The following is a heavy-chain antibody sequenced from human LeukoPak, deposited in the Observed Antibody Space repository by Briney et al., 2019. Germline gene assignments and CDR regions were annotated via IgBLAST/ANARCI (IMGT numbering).Heavy chain of an antibody. V-gene: IGHV1-69*06. Sequence: ASVKVYCKASGGTLSCYAISWVRQAPVQGLEWMGGIIPIFGTANYAQKFQGRVTITADKSTSTAYMELSSLRSEDTAVYYCARWGSAWGAFDIWGRGTMVTVSS. D-gene: IGHD3-16*01. J-gene: IGHJ3*02. CDR2: IIPIFGTA. CDR1: GGTLSCYA. CDR3: ARWGSAWGAFDI.